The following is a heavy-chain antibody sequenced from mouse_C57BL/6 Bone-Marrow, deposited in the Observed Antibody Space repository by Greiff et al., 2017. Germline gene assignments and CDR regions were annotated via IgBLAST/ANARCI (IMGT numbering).Heavy chain of an antibody. Sequence: EVQLQQSVAELVRPGASVKLSCTASGFNIQNTYMHWVKQRPEQGLEWIGRIDPANGNTKYAPKFQGKATITADTSSNTAYLQLSSLTSEDTAIYYCASKWLLRYAMDYWGQGTSVTVSS. CDR3: ASKWLLRYAMDY. V-gene: IGHV14-3*01. D-gene: IGHD2-3*01. CDR2: IDPANGNT. J-gene: IGHJ4*01. CDR1: GFNIQNTY.